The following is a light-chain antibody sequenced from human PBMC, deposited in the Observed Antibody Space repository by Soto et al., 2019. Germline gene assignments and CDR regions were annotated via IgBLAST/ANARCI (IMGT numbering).Light chain of an antibody. CDR2: AAS. V-gene: IGKV1-39*01. Sequence: DIQMTQSPSSLSASVGDRVTITCRASQSISNYLNWYQQKPGKAPNLLIYAASSLQSGVPSRLSSSGSGTDFTLTISSLQPEDFVTYYCQETYSTLQTFGGGTKVDIK. CDR1: QSISNY. J-gene: IGKJ4*01. CDR3: QETYSTLQT.